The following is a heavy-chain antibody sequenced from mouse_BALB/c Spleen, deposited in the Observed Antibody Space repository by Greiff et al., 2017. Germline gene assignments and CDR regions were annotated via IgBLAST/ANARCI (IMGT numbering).Heavy chain of an antibody. D-gene: IGHD2-12*01. J-gene: IGHJ2*01. Sequence: EVHLVESGGGLVKLGGSLKLSCAASGFTFSSYYMSWVRQTPEKRLELVAAINSNGGSTYYPDTVKGRFTISRDNAKNTLYLQMSSLKSEDTALYYCARRSYDGDFDYWGQGTTLTVSS. CDR3: ARRSYDGDFDY. CDR1: GFTFSSYY. CDR2: INSNGGST. V-gene: IGHV5-6-2*01.